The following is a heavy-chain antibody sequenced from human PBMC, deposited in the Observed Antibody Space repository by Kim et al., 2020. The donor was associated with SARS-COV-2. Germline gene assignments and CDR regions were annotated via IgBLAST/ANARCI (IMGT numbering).Heavy chain of an antibody. CDR2: ISSDSVYM. CDR1: GFTFSSYS. V-gene: IGHV3-21*01. Sequence: GGSLRLSCAASGFTFSSYSMNWVRQAPGKGLDWVSSISSDSVYMYYADSVKGRFTISRDNAKNSLYLQMNSLRAEDTAVYYCAKDLGYGSGSVSVDYWGQGTLVTVSS. D-gene: IGHD3-10*01. J-gene: IGHJ4*02. CDR3: AKDLGYGSGSVSVDY.